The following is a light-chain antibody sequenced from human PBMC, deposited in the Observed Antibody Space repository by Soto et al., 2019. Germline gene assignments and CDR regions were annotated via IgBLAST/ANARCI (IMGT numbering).Light chain of an antibody. V-gene: IGKV1-8*01. CDR3: QQYYSYPYT. CDR2: AAS. Sequence: AIRMTQSPSSFSASTGVRVTITCRASQGISSYLAWYQQKPGKAPKLLIYAASTLQSGVPSRFSGSGSGTDCTLTIICLQSEDFATYYCQQYYSYPYTFGHGTKLQSK. CDR1: QGISSY. J-gene: IGKJ2*01.